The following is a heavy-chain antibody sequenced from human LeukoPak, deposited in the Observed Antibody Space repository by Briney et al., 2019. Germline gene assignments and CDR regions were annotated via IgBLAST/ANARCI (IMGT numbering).Heavy chain of an antibody. D-gene: IGHD5-18*01. J-gene: IGHJ3*02. Sequence: SETLSLNCAVYGASFNDYFWSWIRQPPEKGLEWIGEINHSGSTHYNSSLKSRVTISVDTSKNHFSLNVNSLTAADTAVYYCARRGHNYGYAFDIWGQGTMVTVSS. CDR2: INHSGST. CDR3: ARRGHNYGYAFDI. CDR1: GASFNDYF. V-gene: IGHV4-34*01.